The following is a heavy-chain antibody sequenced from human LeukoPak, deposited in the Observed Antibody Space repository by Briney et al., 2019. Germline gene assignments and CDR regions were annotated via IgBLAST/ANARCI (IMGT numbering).Heavy chain of an antibody. Sequence: GGSLRLSCAASGFTFGSYTMHWVRQAPGKGLEWVALISFDESNKYYADSVKGRFTISRDNYKNTLYLQMNSLRAEDTAVYYCATELRIAATGYLFAFDIWGQGTMVTVSS. CDR2: ISFDESNK. V-gene: IGHV3-30*03. D-gene: IGHD6-13*01. CDR3: ATELRIAATGYLFAFDI. J-gene: IGHJ3*02. CDR1: GFTFGSYT.